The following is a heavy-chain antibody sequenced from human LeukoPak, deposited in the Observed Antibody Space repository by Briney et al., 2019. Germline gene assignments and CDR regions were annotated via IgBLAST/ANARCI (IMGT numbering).Heavy chain of an antibody. J-gene: IGHJ3*02. CDR2: ITGTGGST. Sequence: GRSLRLSCAASGFTFSSYAMHWVRQAPGKGLEWVSAITGTGGSTYYAASVKGRFTVSRDNSKNTLYLQMSSLRAEDTAMYYCAKVRHTRDWYKDAFDIWGQGTRVTVSS. D-gene: IGHD6-19*01. V-gene: IGHV3-23*01. CDR3: AKVRHTRDWYKDAFDI. CDR1: GFTFSSYA.